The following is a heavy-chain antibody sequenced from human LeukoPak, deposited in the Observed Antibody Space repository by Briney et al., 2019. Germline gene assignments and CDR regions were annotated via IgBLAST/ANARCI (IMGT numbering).Heavy chain of an antibody. CDR2: TYYRSEWKN. Sequence: SQTLSLTCAISGDSVSSNSAAWNWIRQSPSRGLEWLGRTYYRSEWKNDYAVSVRSRISANADTSKNQFSLQLNSVTPEDTAVYYCARDAPGPDTNSDFWGQGILVTVSS. D-gene: IGHD1-14*01. CDR1: GDSVSSNSAA. CDR3: ARDAPGPDTNSDF. J-gene: IGHJ4*02. V-gene: IGHV6-1*01.